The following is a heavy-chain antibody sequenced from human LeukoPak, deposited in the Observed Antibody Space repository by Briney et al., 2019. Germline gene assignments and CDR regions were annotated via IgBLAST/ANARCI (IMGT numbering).Heavy chain of an antibody. J-gene: IGHJ4*02. CDR2: IIPIFGIA. CDR3: ARSYYYGSGSYPLDY. V-gene: IGHV1-69*04. D-gene: IGHD3-10*01. Sequence: GASVKVSCKASGGTFSSYAISWVRQAPGQGLEWMGRIIPIFGIANYAQKFQGRVTITADKSTSTAYVELSSLRSEDTAVYYCARSYYYGSGSYPLDYWGQGTLVTVSS. CDR1: GGTFSSYA.